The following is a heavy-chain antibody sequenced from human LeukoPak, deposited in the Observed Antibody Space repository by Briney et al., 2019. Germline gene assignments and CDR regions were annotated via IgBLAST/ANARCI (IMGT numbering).Heavy chain of an antibody. CDR3: ARDMGDGYNY. J-gene: IGHJ4*02. CDR1: GFTFSSYS. V-gene: IGHV3-21*01. D-gene: IGHD5-24*01. CDR2: ISSSSSYI. Sequence: GGSLRLSCAASGFTFSSYSMNWVRQAPGKGLEWVSSISSSSSYIYYADSVKGRFTISRDNAKNALYLQMNSLRAEDTAVYYCARDMGDGYNYWGQGTLVTVSS.